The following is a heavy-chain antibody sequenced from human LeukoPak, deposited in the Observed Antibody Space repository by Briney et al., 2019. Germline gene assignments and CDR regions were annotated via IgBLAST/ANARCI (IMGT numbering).Heavy chain of an antibody. CDR3: ARDWGPRPIVGATGGDY. Sequence: GGSLCLSCAASGFTFSTYWMHWVRQAPGKGLEWVAVISYDGSNKYYADSVKGRFTISRDNSKNTLYLQMNSLRAEDTAVYYCARDWGPRPIVGATGGDYWGQGTLVTVSS. D-gene: IGHD1-26*01. V-gene: IGHV3-30-3*01. CDR1: GFTFSTYW. CDR2: ISYDGSNK. J-gene: IGHJ4*02.